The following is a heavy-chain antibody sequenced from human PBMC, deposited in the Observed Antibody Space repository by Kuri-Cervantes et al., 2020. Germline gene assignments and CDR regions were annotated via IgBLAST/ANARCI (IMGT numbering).Heavy chain of an antibody. Sequence: GGSLRLSCAASGFTVSSNYMSWVRQAPGKGLEWVSVIYSGGSTYYADSVKGRFTISRDNSKNTLYLQVNSLRAEDTAVYYCAKDLYSGSYHSDAFDIWGQGTMVTVSS. D-gene: IGHD1-26*01. J-gene: IGHJ3*02. CDR2: IYSGGST. V-gene: IGHV3-53*01. CDR3: AKDLYSGSYHSDAFDI. CDR1: GFTVSSNY.